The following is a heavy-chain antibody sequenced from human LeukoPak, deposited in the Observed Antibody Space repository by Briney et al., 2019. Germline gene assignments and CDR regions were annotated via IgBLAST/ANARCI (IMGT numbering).Heavy chain of an antibody. Sequence: PGGSLRLSCAASGFTFSSYSMNWVRQAPGKGLEWVSSISSSSSYIYYADSVKGRFTISRDNARNPLYLQMNSLRAEDTAVYYCARLPGGDYGAGYYYYMDVWGKGTTVTVSS. J-gene: IGHJ6*03. CDR3: ARLPGGDYGAGYYYYMDV. CDR2: ISSSSSYI. CDR1: GFTFSSYS. D-gene: IGHD4-17*01. V-gene: IGHV3-21*01.